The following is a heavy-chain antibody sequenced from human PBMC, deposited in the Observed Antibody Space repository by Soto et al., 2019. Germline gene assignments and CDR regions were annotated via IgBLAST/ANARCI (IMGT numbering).Heavy chain of an antibody. V-gene: IGHV3-21*01. CDR2: ISGSSGFV. J-gene: IGHJ4*02. CDR1: GFTFSNHN. Sequence: GGSLRLSCTASGFTFSNHNMNWVRQAPGKGREWRSSISGSSGFVCYADSVKGRFTISRHNAKYSVFLQMNSLRVEDTAVYFCARDDVSRTGEEGLLDYWGQGTQVTVSS. CDR3: ARDDVSRTGEEGLLDY. D-gene: IGHD1-1*01.